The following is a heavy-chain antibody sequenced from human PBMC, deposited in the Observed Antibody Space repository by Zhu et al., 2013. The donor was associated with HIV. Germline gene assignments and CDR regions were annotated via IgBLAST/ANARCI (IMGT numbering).Heavy chain of an antibody. Sequence: QVQLVQSGAEVKKPGASVKVSCKASGYTFTKYYIHWVRQAPGQGLEWMGIINPSGGSTSYAQKFQGRVTMTRDTSTSTVYMELSSLRSEDTAVYYCARDGVDTTKGYWGQGTLVSVSS. V-gene: IGHV1-46*03. J-gene: IGHJ4*02. CDR2: INPSGGST. D-gene: IGHD5-18*01. CDR1: GYTFTKYY. CDR3: ARDGVDTTKGY.